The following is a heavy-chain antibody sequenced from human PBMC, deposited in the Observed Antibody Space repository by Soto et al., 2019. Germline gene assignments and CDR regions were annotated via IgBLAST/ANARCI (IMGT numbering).Heavy chain of an antibody. J-gene: IGHJ3*02. D-gene: IGHD3-10*01. CDR3: ARDPYGSRSLNYAFDI. CDR2: IMPILGIA. Sequence: SVNGDWKSFGGGFSIDTSSRGLHTPRQGLEWMGRIMPILGIANYAQKFQGRVTITADKSTSTAYMELSSLRSEDTAVYYCARDPYGSRSLNYAFDIWGQGTIVTVSS. CDR1: GGGFSIDT. V-gene: IGHV1-69*04.